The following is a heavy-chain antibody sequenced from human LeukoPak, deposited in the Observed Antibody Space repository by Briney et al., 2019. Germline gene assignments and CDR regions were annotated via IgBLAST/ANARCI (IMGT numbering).Heavy chain of an antibody. CDR3: ARDPDY. Sequence: GGSLRLSCAASGFTLSSYGMDWVRQAPGKGLEWVSYISSSSSSIYYADSVKGRFTISRDNAKNSLYLQLNSLRAEDTAVYYCARDPDYWGQGTLVIVSS. V-gene: IGHV3-48*01. J-gene: IGHJ4*02. CDR1: GFTLSSYG. CDR2: ISSSSSSI.